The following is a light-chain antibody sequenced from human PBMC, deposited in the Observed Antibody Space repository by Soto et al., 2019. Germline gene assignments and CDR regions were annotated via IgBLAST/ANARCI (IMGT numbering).Light chain of an antibody. Sequence: DIVMTQSPDSLAVSLGERATINCKSSQTLLYKSDNRNYLAWFQQRPGRPPKLLIYWASTRQSGVPDRFSGSRSGTDFTLTISRLQAEDVAVYYCKQYYLYPVTFGQGTRLEIE. J-gene: IGKJ5*01. V-gene: IGKV4-1*01. CDR1: QTLLYKSDNRNY. CDR2: WAS. CDR3: KQYYLYPVT.